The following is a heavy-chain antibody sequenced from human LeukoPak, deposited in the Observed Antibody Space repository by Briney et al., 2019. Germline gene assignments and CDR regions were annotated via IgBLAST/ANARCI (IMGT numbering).Heavy chain of an antibody. Sequence: GGSLRLSCAASGFTFSSYGMHWVRQAPGKGLEWVAVISYDGSNKYYADSVKGRFTISRDNSKNTLCLQMNSLRAEDTAVYYCAAYHPPDYWGQGTLVTVSS. J-gene: IGHJ4*02. CDR3: AAYHPPDY. CDR1: GFTFSSYG. CDR2: ISYDGSNK. D-gene: IGHD2-2*01. V-gene: IGHV3-30*03.